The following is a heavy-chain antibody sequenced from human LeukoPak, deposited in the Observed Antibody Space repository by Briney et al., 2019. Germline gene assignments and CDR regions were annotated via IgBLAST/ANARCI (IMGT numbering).Heavy chain of an antibody. CDR1: GYTFTSYY. V-gene: IGHV1-46*01. J-gene: IGHJ3*02. D-gene: IGHD3-16*02. CDR3: ASPMGYHDAFGI. CDR2: INPSGGST. Sequence: GASVKVSCKASGYTFTSYYMHWVRQAPGQGLEWMGIINPSGGSTSYAQKFQGRVTMTRDMSTSTVYMELSSLRSEDTAVYYCASPMGYHDAFGIWGQGTMVTVSS.